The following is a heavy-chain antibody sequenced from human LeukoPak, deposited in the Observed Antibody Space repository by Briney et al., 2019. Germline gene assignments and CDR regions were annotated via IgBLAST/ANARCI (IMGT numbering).Heavy chain of an antibody. CDR2: ISVRGNR. V-gene: IGHV3-69-1*01. D-gene: IGHD3-22*01. J-gene: IGHJ4*02. Sequence: GGSLTLSCAASGYTFSDFSVNWVRQAPGKGLEWVSSISVRGNRYYADSVRGRFTISRDDARDSLFLQMNSLRAEDTAVYFCVRLRRNSDRSGYYYYYDYWGQGTLVTVSS. CDR1: GYTFSDFS. CDR3: VRLRRNSDRSGYYYYYDY.